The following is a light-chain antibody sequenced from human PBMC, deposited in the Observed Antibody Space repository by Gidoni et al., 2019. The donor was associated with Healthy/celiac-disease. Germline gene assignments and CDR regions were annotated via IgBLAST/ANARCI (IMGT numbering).Light chain of an antibody. Sequence: EIVLTQSPATLSLSPGERATLSCRASQGVSSYLAWCQQKPGQAPRLLIYDASNRATGIPARFSGSGSGTDFTLTISSLEPEDFAVYYCQQRSNWPPDFGQGTKLEIK. CDR3: QQRSNWPPD. CDR2: DAS. J-gene: IGKJ2*01. CDR1: QGVSSY. V-gene: IGKV3-11*01.